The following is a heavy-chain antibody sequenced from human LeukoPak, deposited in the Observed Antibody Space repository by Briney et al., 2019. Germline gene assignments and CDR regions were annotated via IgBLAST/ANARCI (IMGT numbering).Heavy chain of an antibody. CDR1: GFTVSSNY. D-gene: IGHD6-19*01. CDR3: ARDSRAVADAFDI. Sequence: GGSLRLSCAASGFTVSSNYMSWVRQAPGKGLEWVSSISSSSSYIYYADSLKGRFTISRDNAKNSLYLQMYSLRAEDTAVYYCARDSRAVADAFDIWGQGTMVTVSS. V-gene: IGHV3-21*01. J-gene: IGHJ3*02. CDR2: ISSSSSYI.